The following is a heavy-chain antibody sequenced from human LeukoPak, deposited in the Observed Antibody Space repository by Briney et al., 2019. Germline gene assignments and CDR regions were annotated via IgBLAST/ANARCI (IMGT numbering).Heavy chain of an antibody. Sequence: ASVKVSCKASGYTFTSYGISWVRQAPGQGLEWMGWISAYNGNTNYAQKFQGRVTITADKSTSTAYMELSSLRPEDTAVYYCARAVTAILSAFDIWGQGTMVTVSS. CDR3: ARAVTAILSAFDI. D-gene: IGHD2-21*02. CDR2: ISAYNGNT. J-gene: IGHJ3*02. V-gene: IGHV1-18*01. CDR1: GYTFTSYG.